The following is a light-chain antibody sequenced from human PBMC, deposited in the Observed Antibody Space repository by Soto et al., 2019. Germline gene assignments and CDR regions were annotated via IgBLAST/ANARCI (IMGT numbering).Light chain of an antibody. CDR1: QGIDNN. Sequence: IQLTQSPSSLAASVGDRVSITCRASQGIDNNLAWYQQRPGRAPTLLIYAASTPQSGVPSRFSGRGSGTDFTLTIRSLQPEDFETYYCQQLNTYPWTFGQGTKVEVK. CDR3: QQLNTYPWT. CDR2: AAS. V-gene: IGKV1-9*01. J-gene: IGKJ1*01.